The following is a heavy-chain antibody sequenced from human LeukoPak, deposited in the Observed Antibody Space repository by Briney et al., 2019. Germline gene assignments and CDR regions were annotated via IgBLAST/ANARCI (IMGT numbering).Heavy chain of an antibody. D-gene: IGHD5-24*01. CDR3: ARGFYTYDQ. CDR1: GFTFSDYY. J-gene: IGHJ5*02. V-gene: IGHV3-11*04. CDR2: ISSSDNTI. Sequence: GGSLRLSCAASGFTFSDYYMSWIRQAPGKGLEWVSSISSSDNTIYYTDSVKGRFAISRDNAKNSLYLQMKSLRAEDMAVYYCARGFYTYDQWGQGTLVTVSS.